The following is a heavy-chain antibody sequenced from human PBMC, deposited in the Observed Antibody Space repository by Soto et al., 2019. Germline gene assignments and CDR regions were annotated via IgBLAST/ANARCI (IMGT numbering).Heavy chain of an antibody. CDR2: IYYSGST. CDR3: ACGEAVAARYYYYYMDV. V-gene: IGHV4-59*08. Sequence: SETLSLTCTVSGGSISSYYWSWIRQPPGKGLEWIGYIYYSGSTNYNPSLKSRVTISVDTSKNQFSLKLSSVTAADTAVYYCACGEAVAARYYYYYMDVWGKGTTVTVSS. D-gene: IGHD6-6*01. J-gene: IGHJ6*03. CDR1: GGSISSYY.